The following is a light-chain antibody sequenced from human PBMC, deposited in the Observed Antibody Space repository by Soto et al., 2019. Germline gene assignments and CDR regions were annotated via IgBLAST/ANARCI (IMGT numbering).Light chain of an antibody. CDR1: QDISNY. CDR3: QQYRTSPPTWT. Sequence: DIQMTQSPSSLSASVGDRVTITCRASQDISNYLAWYQQKPGKVPELLIYTASTLQSGVPSRFSGSGSGTDFTLTISSLRPEDVATYYCQQYRTSPPTWTFGQGTKVEIK. V-gene: IGKV1-27*01. J-gene: IGKJ1*01. CDR2: TAS.